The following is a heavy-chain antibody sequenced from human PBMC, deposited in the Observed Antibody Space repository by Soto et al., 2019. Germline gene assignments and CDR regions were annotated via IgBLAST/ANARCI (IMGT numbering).Heavy chain of an antibody. V-gene: IGHV3-30-3*01. Sequence: QVQLVESGGGVVQPGRSLRLSCAASGFTFSSYAIHWVRQAPGKGLEWVAVISYDGSNKYYADSVKGRFTISRDNSKNTLYLQMNRLRAEDTAVYYCARSVTTSYLMDVWGQGTTVTVSS. CDR1: GFTFSSYA. J-gene: IGHJ6*02. CDR3: ARSVTTSYLMDV. D-gene: IGHD4-17*01. CDR2: ISYDGSNK.